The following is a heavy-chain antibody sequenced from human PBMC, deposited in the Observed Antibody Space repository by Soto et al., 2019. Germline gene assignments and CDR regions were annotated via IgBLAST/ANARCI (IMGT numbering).Heavy chain of an antibody. J-gene: IGHJ4*02. CDR2: IYYSGST. CDR1: GGSISSYY. D-gene: IGHD6-13*01. Sequence: QVQLQESGPGLVKPSETLSLTCTVSGGSISSYYWSWIRQPPGKLLEWIGYIYYSGSTNYNPSLTSLVTISVDTSKNQFPLKLSSVAAADPAVYYCARGVRSSWSYFDYWGQGPLVTVSS. V-gene: IGHV4-59*01. CDR3: ARGVRSSWSYFDY.